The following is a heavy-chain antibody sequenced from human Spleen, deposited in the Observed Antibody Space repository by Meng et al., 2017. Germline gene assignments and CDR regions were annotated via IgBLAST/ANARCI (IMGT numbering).Heavy chain of an antibody. J-gene: IGHJ4*02. V-gene: IGHV3-30*03. D-gene: IGHD6-19*01. Sequence: AVISYDGSNKYYADSVRGRFTISRDNSKNTLYLQMNSLRPEDTAVYYCARDAYSSGWYSYFDYWGQGSLVTVSS. CDR2: ISYDGSNK. CDR3: ARDAYSSGWYSYFDY.